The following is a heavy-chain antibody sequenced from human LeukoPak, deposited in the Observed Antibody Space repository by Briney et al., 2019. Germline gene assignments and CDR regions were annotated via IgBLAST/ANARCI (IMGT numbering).Heavy chain of an antibody. Sequence: PSETLSLTCTVSGGSISSYYWSWIRQPPGKGLEWIGYIYYSGSTNFNPSLKSRVTISVDTSKNQFSLKLSSVTAADTAVYYCARGPDDIDYYYYMDVWGKGTTVTISS. CDR1: GGSISSYY. V-gene: IGHV4-59*01. CDR2: IYYSGST. CDR3: ARGPDDIDYYYYMDV. J-gene: IGHJ6*03. D-gene: IGHD1-1*01.